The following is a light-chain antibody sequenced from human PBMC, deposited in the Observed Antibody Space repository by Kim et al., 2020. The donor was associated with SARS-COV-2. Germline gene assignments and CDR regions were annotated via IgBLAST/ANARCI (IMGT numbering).Light chain of an antibody. J-gene: IGLJ1*01. Sequence: QSITISYTGTSSDVGSYNLVSWYQQLPGKGPKLMIYEGSQRPSGGVSNRFSGSKSGNTASLTVSGLQAEDEADYSCCSYAGGSTYVFGTGTKVTVL. CDR1: SSDVGSYNL. CDR3: CSYAGGSTYV. CDR2: EGS. V-gene: IGLV2-23*01.